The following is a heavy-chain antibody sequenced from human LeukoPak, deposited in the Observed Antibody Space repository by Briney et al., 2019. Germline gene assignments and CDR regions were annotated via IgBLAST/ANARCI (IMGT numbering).Heavy chain of an antibody. D-gene: IGHD3-22*01. V-gene: IGHV4-34*01. Sequence: SETLSLTCAVYGGSSSGYYWGWIRQPPGKGLEWIGEINHSGSTNYNPSLKSRVTISVDTSKNQFSLKLSSVTAADTAVYYCARGLTPDYYDSSGRNLWGQGTMVTVSS. CDR2: INHSGST. CDR3: ARGLTPDYYDSSGRNL. CDR1: GGSSSGYY. J-gene: IGHJ3*01.